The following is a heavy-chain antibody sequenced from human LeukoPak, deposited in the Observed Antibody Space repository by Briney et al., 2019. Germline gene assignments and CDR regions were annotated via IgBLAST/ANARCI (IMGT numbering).Heavy chain of an antibody. Sequence: GGSLRLSCAASGFTFNNYAMNWVRQAPGKGLEWVSVISGSGGTTYYADSVKGRFTISRDSSKNTLYLQMNSLRAEDTAVYYCAKVSGGGLYYDGMDVWGQGATVTVSS. V-gene: IGHV3-23*01. CDR3: AKVSGGGLYYDGMDV. J-gene: IGHJ6*02. CDR1: GFTFNNYA. CDR2: ISGSGGTT. D-gene: IGHD1-14*01.